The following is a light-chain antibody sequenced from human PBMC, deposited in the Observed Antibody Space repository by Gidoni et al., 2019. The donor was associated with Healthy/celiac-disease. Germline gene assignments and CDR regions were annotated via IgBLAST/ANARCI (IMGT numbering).Light chain of an antibody. CDR3: SSYAGSNNL. V-gene: IGLV2-8*01. CDR2: EVS. Sequence: HSALTQPPSASGSPGQSVTISCTGTSSDVGGYNYVSWYQQHPGKAPKRMIYEVSKRPSGVPDRFSGSKSGNTASLTVSGLQAEDEADYYCSSYAGSNNLFGGGTITDRP. CDR1: SSDVGGYNY. J-gene: IGLJ2*01.